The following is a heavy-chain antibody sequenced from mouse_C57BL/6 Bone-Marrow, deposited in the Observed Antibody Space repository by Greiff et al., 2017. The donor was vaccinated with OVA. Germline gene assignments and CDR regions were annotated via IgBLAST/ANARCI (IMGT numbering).Heavy chain of an antibody. CDR2: IYPGNSDT. J-gene: IGHJ1*03. CDR3: TREALYYYGSSRYWYFDV. V-gene: IGHV1-5*01. Sequence: EVQLQQSGTVLARPGASVKMSCKTSGYTFTSYWMHWVKQRPGQGLEWIGAIYPGNSDTSYNQKFKGKAKLTAVPSASTAYMELSSLTNENSAVYYCTREALYYYGSSRYWYFDVWGTGTTVTVSS. D-gene: IGHD1-1*01. CDR1: GYTFTSYW.